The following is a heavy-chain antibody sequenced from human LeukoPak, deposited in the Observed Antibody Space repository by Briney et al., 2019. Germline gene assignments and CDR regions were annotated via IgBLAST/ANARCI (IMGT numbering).Heavy chain of an antibody. V-gene: IGHV3-21*01. J-gene: IGHJ4*02. D-gene: IGHD3-22*01. CDR1: GFTFSSNS. CDR3: AKVVLRYYYDSSGYYDY. Sequence: PGGSLRLSCAASGFTFSSNSMNWVRQAPGKGLEWVSSISSSSSYIFYADSVKGRFTISRDNAKKSLYLQMNSLRAEDTAVYYCAKVVLRYYYDSSGYYDYWGQGTLVTVSS. CDR2: ISSSSSYI.